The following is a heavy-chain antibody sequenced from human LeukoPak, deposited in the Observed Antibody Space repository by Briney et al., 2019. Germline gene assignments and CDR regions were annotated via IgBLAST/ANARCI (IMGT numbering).Heavy chain of an antibody. Sequence: SSETLSLTCTVSGGSISSSSYYWGWIRQPPGKGLEWIGSIYYSGSTYYNPSLKSRVTISVDTSKNQFSLKLSSVTAADTAVYYCARESGGDYYDSSARDFQHWGQGTLVTVSS. CDR2: IYYSGST. CDR3: ARESGGDYYDSSARDFQH. CDR1: GGSISSSSYY. V-gene: IGHV4-39*07. J-gene: IGHJ1*01. D-gene: IGHD3-22*01.